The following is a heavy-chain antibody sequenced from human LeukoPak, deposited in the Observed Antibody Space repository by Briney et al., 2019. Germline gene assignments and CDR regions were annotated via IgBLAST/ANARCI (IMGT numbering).Heavy chain of an antibody. Sequence: GASVKVSCKASGCTFTGYYMHWVRQAPGQGLEWMGWINPNSGGTNYAQKFQGRVTMTRDTSISTAYMELSRLRSDDTAVYYCARSTATQYDFWSGYSYFDYWGQGTLVTVSS. CDR1: GCTFTGYY. D-gene: IGHD3-3*01. J-gene: IGHJ4*02. CDR2: INPNSGGT. V-gene: IGHV1-2*02. CDR3: ARSTATQYDFWSGYSYFDY.